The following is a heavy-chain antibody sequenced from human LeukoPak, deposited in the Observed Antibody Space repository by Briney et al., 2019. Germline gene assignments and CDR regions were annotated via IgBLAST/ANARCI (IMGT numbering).Heavy chain of an antibody. CDR3: ARGGYSSTLYGRYQH. V-gene: IGHV3-21*01. Sequence: GGSLRLPCAASGFAFSSYSMNWVRQAPGKGLEWVSSISSSSNYIYYADSVKGRFTISRDNAKNSLYLQMNSLRAEDTAVYYCARGGYSSTLYGRYQHWGQGTLVTVSS. D-gene: IGHD6-13*01. CDR1: GFAFSSYS. CDR2: ISSSSNYI. J-gene: IGHJ1*01.